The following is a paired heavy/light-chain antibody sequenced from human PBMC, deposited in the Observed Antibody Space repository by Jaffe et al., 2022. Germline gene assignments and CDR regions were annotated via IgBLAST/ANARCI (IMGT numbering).Heavy chain of an antibody. V-gene: IGHV1-69*05. Sequence: QVQLVQSGAEVKKPGSSVKVSCKASGGTFSSYAISWVRQAPGQGLEWMGGIIPIFGTANYAQKFQGRVTITTDESTSTAYMELSSLRSEDTAVYYCARARGENSGYGYYYYYYMDVWGKGTTVTVSS. CDR3: ARARGENSGYGYYYYYYMDV. CDR1: GGTFSSYA. CDR2: IIPIFGTA. J-gene: IGHJ6*03. D-gene: IGHD5-12*01.
Light chain of an antibody. CDR3: MQALQKLT. CDR1: QSLLHSNGYNY. V-gene: IGKV2-28*01. J-gene: IGKJ4*01. CDR2: LGS. Sequence: DIVMTQSPLSLPVTPGEPASISCRSSQSLLHSNGYNYLDWYLQKPGQSPQLLIYLGSNRASGVPDRFSGSGSGTDFTLKISRVEAEDVGVYYCMQALQKLTFGGGTKVEIK.